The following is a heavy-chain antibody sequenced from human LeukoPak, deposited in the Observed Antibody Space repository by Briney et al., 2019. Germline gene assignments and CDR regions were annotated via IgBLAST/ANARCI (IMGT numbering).Heavy chain of an antibody. CDR1: GYSISSGYY. V-gene: IGHV4-38-2*01. CDR3: ARNVAYDSSGFDP. J-gene: IGHJ5*02. CDR2: IYHSGSA. D-gene: IGHD3-22*01. Sequence: SETLSLTCAVSGYSISSGYYWGWIRQPPGKGLEWIGSIYHSGSAYYNPSLKSRVTISVDTSKNQFSLKLSSVTAADTAVYYCARNVAYDSSGFDPWGQGTLVTVSS.